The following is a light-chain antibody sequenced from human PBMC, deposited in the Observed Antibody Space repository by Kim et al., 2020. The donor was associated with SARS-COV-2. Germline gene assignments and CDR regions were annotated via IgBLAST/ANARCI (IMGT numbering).Light chain of an antibody. V-gene: IGKV1-5*03. CDR2: KAS. CDR1: QSMYIT. J-gene: IGKJ1*01. Sequence: ASVGDRVTITCRASQSMYITLAWYQQKPGKDPKLQIYKASSLQSEVPSRFSGSGSGTDFTLTISSLQPDAFATYYSQQYNKYPWTFGQGTKVDIK. CDR3: QQYNKYPWT.